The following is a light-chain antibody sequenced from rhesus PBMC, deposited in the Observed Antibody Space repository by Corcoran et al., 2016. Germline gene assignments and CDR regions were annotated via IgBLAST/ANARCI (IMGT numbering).Light chain of an antibody. CDR2: GAS. CDR1: QSVSSS. J-gene: IGKJ2*01. V-gene: IGKV3-42*03. Sequence: EIVLTQSPATLSLSPGERATLSCRASQSVSSSLAWYQQRPGQVLRLLIYGASTRAAGIPDRFRGSGSGTDFTLTISCLEPEDFSVFYCQHYHNWPYSFGQGTTVDI. CDR3: QHYHNWPYS.